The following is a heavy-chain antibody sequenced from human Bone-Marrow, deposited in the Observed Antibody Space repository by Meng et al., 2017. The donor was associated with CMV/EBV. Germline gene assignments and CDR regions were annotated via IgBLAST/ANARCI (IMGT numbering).Heavy chain of an antibody. CDR2: INPNSGGT. J-gene: IGHJ5*02. V-gene: IGHV1-2*02. CDR3: ARVVVPAAIMWFDP. CDR1: GYTFTGYY. D-gene: IGHD2-2*02. Sequence: ASVKVSCKASGYTFTGYYMHWVRQAPGQGLEWMGWINPNSGGTNYAQKFQDRVTMTRDTSISTAYMELSRLRSDDTAVYYCARVVVPAAIMWFDPWGQGTLVTVSS.